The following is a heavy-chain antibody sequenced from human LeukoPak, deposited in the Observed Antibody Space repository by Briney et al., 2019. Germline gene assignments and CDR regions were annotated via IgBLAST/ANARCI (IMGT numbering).Heavy chain of an antibody. Sequence: GGSLRLSCAAPGFTFSRYSINWVRESPGKGLEWISYINGGSNAIYYADSVKGRFTISRDNAKNSLFLQMNSLRDEDTALYYCARDENWGFDFWGQGTLLTVSS. CDR2: INGGSNAI. V-gene: IGHV3-48*02. CDR3: ARDENWGFDF. D-gene: IGHD7-27*01. J-gene: IGHJ4*02. CDR1: GFTFSRYS.